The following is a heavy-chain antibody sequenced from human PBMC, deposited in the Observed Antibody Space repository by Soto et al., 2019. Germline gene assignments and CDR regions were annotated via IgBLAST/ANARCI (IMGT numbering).Heavy chain of an antibody. V-gene: IGHV4-30-4*01. J-gene: IGHJ4*02. D-gene: IGHD1-26*01. CDR3: AHDSHGGNTYFDL. CDR2: IYFSGST. CDR1: GGSISSGNFY. Sequence: VQLQESGPGLVRPSETLSLTCTVSGGSISSGNFYWSWIRQPPGTGLEWIGYIYFSGSTSYRPSLKSRLTISLNTSNNQFSLKLTSVTAADTAVYYCAHDSHGGNTYFDLWGQGALVTVSS.